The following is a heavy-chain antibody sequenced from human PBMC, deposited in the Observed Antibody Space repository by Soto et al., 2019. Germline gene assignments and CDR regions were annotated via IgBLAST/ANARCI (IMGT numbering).Heavy chain of an antibody. J-gene: IGHJ4*02. CDR2: FDPEDGET. V-gene: IGHV1-24*01. D-gene: IGHD3-10*01. CDR3: ATYLWAYGSGRKEYFDD. Sequence: ASVKASCKVSGNTHTELSMNWGGQAPGKGMEGMGVFDPEDGETIYAQKFHGRVTMTDDTSTATAYMELSSLRSEDTAVYYCATYLWAYGSGRKEYFDDWGQRTLVTVSS. CDR1: GNTHTELS.